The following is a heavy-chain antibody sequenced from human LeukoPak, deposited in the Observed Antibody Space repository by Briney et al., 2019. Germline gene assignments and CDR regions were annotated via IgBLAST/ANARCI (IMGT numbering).Heavy chain of an antibody. V-gene: IGHV3-30*03. CDR3: ARDGHFWSGYSYNWFDP. J-gene: IGHJ5*02. Sequence: GGSLRLSCAASGFTFSSYVMHWVRQAPGKGLKWVALISYDGINKYYADSVKGRFTISRDNSKNTLYLQMNSLRSEDTAVYYCARDGHFWSGYSYNWFDPWGQGTLVTVSS. CDR2: ISYDGINK. CDR1: GFTFSSYV. D-gene: IGHD3-3*02.